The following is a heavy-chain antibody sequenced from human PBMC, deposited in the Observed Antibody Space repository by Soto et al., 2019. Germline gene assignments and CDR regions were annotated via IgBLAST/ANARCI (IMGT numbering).Heavy chain of an antibody. V-gene: IGHV5-10-1*01. CDR2: IDPSDSYT. D-gene: IGHD3-10*01. CDR3: ARRPLPGSASYYNASYYGMDV. CDR1: GYSFTSYW. Sequence: GESLKISCKGSGYSFTSYWISWVLQMPEKGLEWMGRIDPSDSYTNYSPSFQGHVTISADKSISTAYLQWSSLKASDTAMYYCARRPLPGSASYYNASYYGMDVWGQGTTVTVSS. J-gene: IGHJ6*02.